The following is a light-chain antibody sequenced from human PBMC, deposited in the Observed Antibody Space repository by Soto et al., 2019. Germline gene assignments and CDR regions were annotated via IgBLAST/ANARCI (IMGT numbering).Light chain of an antibody. Sequence: EIVLTQSPGTLSLSPGERATLSCRASQSVSSSYLAWYQQKPGQAPRLLIYGASSRAPGIPDRFSGSGSGTDFPLTISRLEPEDFAVYYCQQYGSSPLTFGQGTKVEIK. V-gene: IGKV3-20*01. CDR1: QSVSSSY. CDR3: QQYGSSPLT. CDR2: GAS. J-gene: IGKJ1*01.